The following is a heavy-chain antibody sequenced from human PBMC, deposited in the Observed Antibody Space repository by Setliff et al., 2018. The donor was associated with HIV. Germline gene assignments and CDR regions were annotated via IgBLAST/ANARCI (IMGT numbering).Heavy chain of an antibody. CDR2: ISSSGGTL. CDR1: GFTFSSYE. Sequence: GGSLSLSCSASGFTFSSYEFNWVRQTPGKGLEWVSYISSSGGTLYYADSVKGRFTISRDNAKSSLFLHMHSLRAEDTAVYYCARDRQDRGNYFDFWGRGTLVTVSS. V-gene: IGHV3-48*03. D-gene: IGHD3-10*01. CDR3: ARDRQDRGNYFDF. J-gene: IGHJ4*02.